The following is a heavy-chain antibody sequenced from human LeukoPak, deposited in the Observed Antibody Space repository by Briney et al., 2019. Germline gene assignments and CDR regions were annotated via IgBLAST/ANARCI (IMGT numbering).Heavy chain of an antibody. CDR3: ARIRVVVAAKGLDYYGMDV. V-gene: IGHV1-69*13. J-gene: IGHJ6*02. CDR1: GGTFSSYA. CDR2: IIPIFGTA. Sequence: GASVKVSCKASGGTFSSYAISWVRQAPGQGLEWMGGIIPIFGTANYAQKFQGRVTITADESTSTAYMELRSLRSDDTAVYYCARIRVVVAAKGLDYYGMDVWGQGTTVTVSS. D-gene: IGHD2-15*01.